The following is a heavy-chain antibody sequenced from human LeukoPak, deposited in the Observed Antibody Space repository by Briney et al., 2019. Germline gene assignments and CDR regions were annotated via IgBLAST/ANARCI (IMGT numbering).Heavy chain of an antibody. V-gene: IGHV1-8*02. CDR3: ARDNYGSGSYYD. D-gene: IGHD3-10*01. Sequence: ASVKVSCKTSGYSSTNYDINWVRQATGQGLEWMGWLNPNSGKTGYAQKLQGRLTITRDTSINTAYMELSSLTSEDTAVYYCARDNYGSGSYYDWGQGTLVTVSS. CDR1: GYSSTNYD. CDR2: LNPNSGKT. J-gene: IGHJ4*02.